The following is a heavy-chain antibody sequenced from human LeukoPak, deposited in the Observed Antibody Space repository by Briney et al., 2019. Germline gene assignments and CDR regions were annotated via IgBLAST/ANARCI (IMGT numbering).Heavy chain of an antibody. V-gene: IGHV4-30-2*01. CDR2: IYHSGST. Sequence: SQTLSLTCAVSGGSISSGGYSWSWLRQPPGKGLEWLGYIYHSGSTYYNPSLKSRVTISVDRSKNQFSLKLSSVTAADTAVYYCARGVQYCSSTSCYEYYYYGMDVWGQGTTVTVSS. J-gene: IGHJ6*02. D-gene: IGHD2-2*01. CDR1: GGSISSGGYS. CDR3: ARGVQYCSSTSCYEYYYYGMDV.